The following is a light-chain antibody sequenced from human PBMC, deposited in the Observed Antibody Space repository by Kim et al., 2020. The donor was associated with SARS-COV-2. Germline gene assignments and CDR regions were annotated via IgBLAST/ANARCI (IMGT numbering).Light chain of an antibody. CDR1: SGSIADY. V-gene: IGLV6-57*04. J-gene: IGLJ2*01. CDR3: QSYDSSSVV. CDR2: ENN. Sequence: NFMLTKPHSVSESPGKTVTISCTRNSGSIADYVQWYQQRPGSAPTTVIYENNLRPSGAPDRFSGSIDSSSNSASLTISGLKTEDEADYYCQSYDSSSVVFGGGTQLTVL.